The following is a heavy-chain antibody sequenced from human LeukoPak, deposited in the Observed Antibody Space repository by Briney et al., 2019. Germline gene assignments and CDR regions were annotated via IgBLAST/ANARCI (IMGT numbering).Heavy chain of an antibody. Sequence: SETLSLTCAVYGGSFSGYYWSWIRQPPGKGLEWIGEINHSGSTNYNPSLKSRVTISVDTSKNQFSLKLSSVTTADTAVYYWARGRVPYWYYYMDVWGKGTTVTVSS. CDR3: ARGRVPYWYYYMDV. CDR1: GGSFSGYY. CDR2: INHSGST. V-gene: IGHV4-34*01. J-gene: IGHJ6*03.